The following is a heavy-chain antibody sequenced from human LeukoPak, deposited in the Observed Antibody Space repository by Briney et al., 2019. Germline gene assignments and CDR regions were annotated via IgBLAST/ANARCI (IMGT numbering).Heavy chain of an antibody. CDR1: GLTFNIFW. Sequence: GGSLRLSCAASGLTFNIFWMHWVRQAPGKGLVWVSLIKGDGSSTAYMDSVKGRFIISRDNAKNTLYLQMNSLRTEDTAVYYCATGHSYGYNYWGQGTLVTVSP. J-gene: IGHJ4*02. CDR2: IKGDGSST. V-gene: IGHV3-74*01. D-gene: IGHD5-18*01. CDR3: ATGHSYGYNY.